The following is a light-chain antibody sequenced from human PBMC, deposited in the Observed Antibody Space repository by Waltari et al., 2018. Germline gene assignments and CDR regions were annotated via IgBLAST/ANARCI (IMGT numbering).Light chain of an antibody. CDR3: QTGGHGTWV. V-gene: IGLV4-69*01. Sequence: QLVLTQSPSASASLGASVKLTCTLSSGHSTNIIACLQQQPEKGPRSLMNVNSDGSHNKGVGIPDRFSGSSSGAERYLTISSLQSEDEADYYCQTGGHGTWVFGGGTRLTVL. J-gene: IGLJ3*02. CDR2: VNSDGSH. CDR1: SGHSTNI.